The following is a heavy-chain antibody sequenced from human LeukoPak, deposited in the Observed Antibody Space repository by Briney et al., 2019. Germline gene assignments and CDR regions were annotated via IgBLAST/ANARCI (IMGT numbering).Heavy chain of an antibody. J-gene: IGHJ6*04. D-gene: IGHD3-10*01. Sequence: PGGSLRLSCAASGFTFDDYTMHWVRHAPGKGLEWVSLISWDGGSTYYADSVKGRFTISRDNSKNSLYLQMNSLRTEDTALYYCAKDTGSGSYSMDVWGKGTTVTVSS. V-gene: IGHV3-43*01. CDR2: ISWDGGST. CDR3: AKDTGSGSYSMDV. CDR1: GFTFDDYT.